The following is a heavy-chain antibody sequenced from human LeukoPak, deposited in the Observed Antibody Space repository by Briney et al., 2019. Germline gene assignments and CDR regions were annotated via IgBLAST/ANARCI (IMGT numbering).Heavy chain of an antibody. J-gene: IGHJ4*02. CDR3: ARIDPLGFLDQ. CDR1: AAFTTTYY. D-gene: IGHD3-9*01. Sequence: PSETLSLTCSVSAAFTTTYYWGSVWQPPTGGLEWIGYVFYSGNSNYNPNFTSRVTMSVEMSKSQCSHKLTSLCAAYTPGSHCARIDPLGFLDQWGQGTLVTVSS. CDR2: VFYSGNS. V-gene: IGHV4-59*13.